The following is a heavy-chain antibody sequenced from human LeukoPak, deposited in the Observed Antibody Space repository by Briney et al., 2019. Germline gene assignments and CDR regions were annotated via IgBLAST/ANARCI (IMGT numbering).Heavy chain of an antibody. V-gene: IGHV1-18*01. Sequence: ASVKVSCKASGYTFTTFTISWVRQAPGQGLEWMGWISAYNGNTNYAQKFQDRVTMTTDTSTSTAYTELRSLRSDDTAVYYCARGASTSFDSWGQGALVTVSS. CDR3: ARGASTSFDS. CDR2: ISAYNGNT. CDR1: GYTFTTFT. J-gene: IGHJ4*02.